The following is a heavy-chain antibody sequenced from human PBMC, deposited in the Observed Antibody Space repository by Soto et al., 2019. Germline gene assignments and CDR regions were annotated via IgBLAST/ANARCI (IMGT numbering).Heavy chain of an antibody. CDR3: ARGPSHYYGSGSRFDY. J-gene: IGHJ4*02. D-gene: IGHD3-10*01. CDR1: GYTFTSYY. V-gene: IGHV1-46*01. CDR2: INPSGGST. Sequence: QVQLVQSGAEVKKPGASVKVSCKASGYTFTSYYMHWVRQAPGQGLEWMGIINPSGGSTSYAQKFQGRVTMTRDTSTSTVYMELSSLRSEDTAVYYCARGPSHYYGSGSRFDYWGQGTLVTVSS.